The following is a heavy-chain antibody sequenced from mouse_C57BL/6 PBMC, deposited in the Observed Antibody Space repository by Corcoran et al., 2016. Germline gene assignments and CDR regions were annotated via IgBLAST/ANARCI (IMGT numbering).Heavy chain of an antibody. J-gene: IGHJ2*01. CDR1: GYTFTTYG. D-gene: IGHD1-1*01. V-gene: IGHV9-3*01. Sequence: QIQLVQSGPELKKPGETVKISCKASGYTFTTYGMSWVKQAPGKGLKWMGWINTYSGVPTYADDFKGRFAFSLETSASTAYLQINNLKNEDTATYFCARHRYGSPYFDYWGQGTTLTVSS. CDR2: INTYSGVP. CDR3: ARHRYGSPYFDY.